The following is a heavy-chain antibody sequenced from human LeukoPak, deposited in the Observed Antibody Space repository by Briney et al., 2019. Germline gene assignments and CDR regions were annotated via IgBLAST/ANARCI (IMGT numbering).Heavy chain of an antibody. V-gene: IGHV4-4*09. J-gene: IGHJ4*02. Sequence: SETLSLSCTVSGGSIYNYYWSWIRQPPGKGLEWIGYTYASGGTKYNPSLESRVTISVDTSKNQFSLNLSSVTAADTAVYYCARQYYYGPGPSRPFDYWGQGTLVTVSS. D-gene: IGHD3-10*01. CDR2: TYASGGT. CDR1: GGSIYNYY. CDR3: ARQYYYGPGPSRPFDY.